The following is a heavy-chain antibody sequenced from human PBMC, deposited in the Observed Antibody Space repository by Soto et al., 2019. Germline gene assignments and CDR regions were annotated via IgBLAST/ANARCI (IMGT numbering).Heavy chain of an antibody. D-gene: IGHD6-13*01. CDR1: GGSISSGGYY. J-gene: IGHJ4*02. CDR3: ARDEGSRWYGGPSGYFDY. Sequence: SETLSLTCTVSGGSISSGGYYWSWIRQHPGKGLEWIGYIYYSGSTYYNPSLKSRVTISVDTSKNQFSLKLSSVTAADTAVYYCARDEGSRWYGGPSGYFDYWGQGTLVTVSS. V-gene: IGHV4-31*03. CDR2: IYYSGST.